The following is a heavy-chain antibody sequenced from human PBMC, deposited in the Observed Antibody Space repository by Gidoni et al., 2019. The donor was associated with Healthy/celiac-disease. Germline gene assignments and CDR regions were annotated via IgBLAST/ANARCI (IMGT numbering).Heavy chain of an antibody. V-gene: IGHV5-51*01. D-gene: IGHD2-2*01. CDR2: IYPGDSDT. Sequence: EVQLVQSGAEVKKPGESLKISCKGSGYSFTSYWIGWGRQMPGKGLEWMGIIYPGDSDTRYSPSFQGQVTISADKSISTAYLQWSSLKASDTAMYYCARSPDIVVVPAALPPDYWGQGTLVTVSS. J-gene: IGHJ4*02. CDR3: ARSPDIVVVPAALPPDY. CDR1: GYSFTSYW.